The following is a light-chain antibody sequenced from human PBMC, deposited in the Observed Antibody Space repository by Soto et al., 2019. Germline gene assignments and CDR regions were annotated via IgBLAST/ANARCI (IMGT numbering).Light chain of an antibody. CDR1: GSSIGTNT. CDR3: AVWDGSLNNVL. J-gene: IGLJ2*01. Sequence: QSVLTQPPSASGTPGQRVTISCSGSGSSIGTNTVNWYRQLPGTAPKLLIYGDNQRPSGVPDRFSGSKSGTSASLAISGLQSEDEADYYCAVWDGSLNNVLFGGGTKLTVL. CDR2: GDN. V-gene: IGLV1-44*01.